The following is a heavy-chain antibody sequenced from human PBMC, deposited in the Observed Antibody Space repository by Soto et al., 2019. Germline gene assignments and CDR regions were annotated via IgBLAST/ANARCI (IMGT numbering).Heavy chain of an antibody. D-gene: IGHD6-13*01. CDR1: GFTFSNFV. CDR3: ARERAIAATGIFYY. J-gene: IGHJ4*02. Sequence: GVSLRLSCAASGFTFSNFVMHWVRQAPGKGLEWVAATSYDGKNKDHADSVKGRFTISRDNSKNTLYLQMNSLRHEDTAVYFCARERAIAATGIFYYWGQGTLVTVSS. V-gene: IGHV3-30*04. CDR2: TSYDGKNK.